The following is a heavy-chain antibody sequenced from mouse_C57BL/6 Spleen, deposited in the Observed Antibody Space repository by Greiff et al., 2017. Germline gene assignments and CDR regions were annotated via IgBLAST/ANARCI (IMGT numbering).Heavy chain of an antibody. J-gene: IGHJ2*01. CDR2: IDPETGGT. CDR1: GYTFTDYE. D-gene: IGHD1-1*01. V-gene: IGHV1-15*01. CDR3: TRSYNGSSDFDY. Sequence: QVQLKESVAELVRPGASVTLSCKASGYTFTDYEMHWVKQTPVHGLEWIGAIDPETGGTAYNQKFKGKAILTADKSSSTAYMELRSLTSEDSAVYYCTRSYNGSSDFDYWGQGTTLTVSS.